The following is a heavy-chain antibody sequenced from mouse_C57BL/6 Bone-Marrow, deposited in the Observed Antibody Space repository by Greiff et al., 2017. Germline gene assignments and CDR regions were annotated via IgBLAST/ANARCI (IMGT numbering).Heavy chain of an antibody. V-gene: IGHV14-4*01. CDR2: IDPENGDT. CDR1: GFNIKDYD. D-gene: IGHD1-1*01. J-gene: IGHJ2*01. CDR3: TTITTVVATDY. Sequence: EVQLQQSGAELVRPGASVKLSCTASGFNIKDYDMHWVKQRPEQGLEWIGWIDPENGDTEYASKFQGKATITADTSSNTAYLQLSSLTSEDTAVYYCTTITTVVATDYWGQGTTLTVSS.